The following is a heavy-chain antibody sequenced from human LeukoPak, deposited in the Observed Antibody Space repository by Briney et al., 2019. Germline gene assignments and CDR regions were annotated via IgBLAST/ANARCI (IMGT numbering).Heavy chain of an antibody. CDR3: ARGYSSSWYLNWFDP. J-gene: IGHJ5*02. CDR1: SGSISTSNYY. D-gene: IGHD6-13*01. CDR2: IFYSGST. V-gene: IGHV4-39*07. Sequence: PSETLSLTCTVSSGSISTSNYYWGWVRQPPGKALEWIGNIFYSGSTYYSPSLKSRVTISLDTSRNQFSLKLNSVTAADTAVYYCARGYSSSWYLNWFDPWGQGTLVTVSS.